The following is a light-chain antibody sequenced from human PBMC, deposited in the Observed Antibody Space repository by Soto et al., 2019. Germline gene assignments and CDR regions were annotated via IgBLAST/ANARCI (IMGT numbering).Light chain of an antibody. J-gene: IGKJ1*01. V-gene: IGKV3-15*01. Sequence: EVVMTQSPASLYVSPGEGVTLSCRASQTVRDYLAWFQQKPGQAPRLPIYGASTRATDTPARFSATGSGTDFTLTISSLQSEDFAVYYCQQYYNWPRTFGQGTKVEI. CDR3: QQYYNWPRT. CDR2: GAS. CDR1: QTVRDY.